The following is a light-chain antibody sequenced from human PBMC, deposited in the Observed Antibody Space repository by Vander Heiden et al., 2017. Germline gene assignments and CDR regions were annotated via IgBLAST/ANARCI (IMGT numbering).Light chain of an antibody. CDR1: QSISSD. J-gene: IGKJ5*01. CDR3: QQHNNWPPVT. Sequence: ERVMTQSPATLSVSPGERATLSCRASQSISSDLAWYQQKPGQPPKLLIYGASTRDTGIPARFSGNGYGTEFTLTISSRQSEDFAVYYCQQHNNWPPVTFGQGTQLEIK. CDR2: GAS. V-gene: IGKV3-15*01.